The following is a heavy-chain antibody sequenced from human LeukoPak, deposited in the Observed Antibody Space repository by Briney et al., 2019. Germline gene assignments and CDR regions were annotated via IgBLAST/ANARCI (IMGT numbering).Heavy chain of an antibody. CDR3: VHINSWGSYSVFDY. D-gene: IGHD3-16*01. V-gene: IGHV2-5*01. CDR1: GFSLTTSGGG. CDR2: IYWNDDR. Sequence: SGPTLVKPRQTLTLTCTFSGFSLTTSGGGVGWIRPPPGKALEWLALIYWNDDRHYSPSLKSSLTITKDTSKNQVVLTMTKMDPVDTATYYCVHINSWGSYSVFDYWGQGTLVTVSS. J-gene: IGHJ4*02.